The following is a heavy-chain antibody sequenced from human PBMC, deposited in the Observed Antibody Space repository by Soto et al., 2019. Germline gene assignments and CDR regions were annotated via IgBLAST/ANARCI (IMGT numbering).Heavy chain of an antibody. CDR1: VFTFSSYA. V-gene: IGHV3-23*01. D-gene: IGHD3-10*01. J-gene: IGHJ4*02. CDR2: ITYTGGYT. CDR3: AKASGEGYPGSRVFEY. Sequence: PGGSLRLSCAASVFTFSSYAMSWVRQAPGKGLEWVSVITYTGGYTLYADSVKGRFTISRDNSKNTLYLQMNSLRAEDAAIYYCAKASGEGYPGSRVFEYWGQGTRVTVSS.